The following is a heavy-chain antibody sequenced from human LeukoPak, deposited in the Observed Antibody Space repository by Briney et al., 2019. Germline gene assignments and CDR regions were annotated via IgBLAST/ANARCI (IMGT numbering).Heavy chain of an antibody. V-gene: IGHV3-33*01. CDR3: ARGGVWWLHQEPYYYYGMDV. Sequence: GGSLRLSCAASGFTFSSYGMHWVRQAPGKGLEWVAVIWYDGSNKYYADSVKGRFTISGDNSKNTLYLQMNSLRAEDTAVYYCARGGVWWLHQEPYYYYGMDVWGQGTTVTVSS. CDR2: IWYDGSNK. CDR1: GFTFSSYG. J-gene: IGHJ6*02. D-gene: IGHD5-12*01.